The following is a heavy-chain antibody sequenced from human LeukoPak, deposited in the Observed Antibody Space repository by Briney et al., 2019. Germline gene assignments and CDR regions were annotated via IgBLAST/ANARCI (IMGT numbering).Heavy chain of an antibody. Sequence: PGGSLRLSCAASGFTFSSHNMDWVRQAPGKGLEWISYISGRGEAIFYADSVQGRFTISRDNAKNSIYLQMNGLTAEDTAVYYCARTYGSGSLDYGGQGTLVTVSS. V-gene: IGHV3-48*01. D-gene: IGHD2-15*01. CDR3: ARTYGSGSLDY. J-gene: IGHJ4*02. CDR1: GFTFSSHN. CDR2: ISGRGEAI.